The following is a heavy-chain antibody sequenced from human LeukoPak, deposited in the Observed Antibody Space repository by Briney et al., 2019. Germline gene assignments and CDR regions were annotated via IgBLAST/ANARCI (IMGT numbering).Heavy chain of an antibody. CDR1: GFTFGNYA. D-gene: IGHD5-12*01. V-gene: IGHV3-21*06. J-gene: IGHJ4*02. CDR2: ISGSSTDI. CDR3: ARGPSGYHNT. Sequence: GGSLRLSCAASGFTFGNYAMNWVRQAPGEGLEWVSSISGSSTDIYYADSVKGRFTISRDNAKNSLYLQINSLRAEDTAVYYCARGPSGYHNTGGQGTLVTVSS.